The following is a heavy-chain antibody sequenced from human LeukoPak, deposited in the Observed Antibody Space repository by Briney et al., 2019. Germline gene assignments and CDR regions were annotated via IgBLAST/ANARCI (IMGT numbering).Heavy chain of an antibody. CDR1: GFTFSSYW. V-gene: IGHV3-74*01. Sequence: GGSLRLSCAASGFTFSSYWMHWVPQAPGKGLLWVSRINSDGSITSYADSVKGRFTISRDNAKNTLYLQMNSLRDEDTAVFFCARGHYGPDYWGQGTVVTVSS. CDR3: ARGHYGPDY. J-gene: IGHJ4*02. CDR2: INSDGSIT. D-gene: IGHD3-10*01.